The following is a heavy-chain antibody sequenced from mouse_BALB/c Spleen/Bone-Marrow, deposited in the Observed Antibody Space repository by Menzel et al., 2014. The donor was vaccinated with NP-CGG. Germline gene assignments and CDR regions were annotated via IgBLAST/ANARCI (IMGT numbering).Heavy chain of an antibody. CDR2: ISSGSSTI. D-gene: IGHD2-10*02. CDR1: GFTFSSFG. V-gene: IGHV5-17*02. Sequence: ESGGGLVQPGGSRKLSCAASGFTFSSFGIHWVRQAPEKGLEWVAYISSGSSTIYYADTVKGRFTISRDNPKNTLFLQMTSLRSEDTAMYYCARSGYGDYYAMDYWGQGTSVTVSS. CDR3: ARSGYGDYYAMDY. J-gene: IGHJ4*01.